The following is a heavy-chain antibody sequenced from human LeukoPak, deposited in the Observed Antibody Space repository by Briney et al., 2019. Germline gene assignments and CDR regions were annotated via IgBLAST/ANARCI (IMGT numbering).Heavy chain of an antibody. D-gene: IGHD2-2*01. CDR2: ISGSGGST. Sequence: GGSLRLSCAASGFTFSSYAMSWVRQAPGKGLEWVSAISGSGGSTYYADSVKGRFTISRDNSKNTLYLQMNSLRAEDTAVYYCAKGGRCSSTSCLHGYTGGFDYWGQGTLVTVSS. CDR1: GFTFSSYA. J-gene: IGHJ4*02. V-gene: IGHV3-23*01. CDR3: AKGGRCSSTSCLHGYTGGFDY.